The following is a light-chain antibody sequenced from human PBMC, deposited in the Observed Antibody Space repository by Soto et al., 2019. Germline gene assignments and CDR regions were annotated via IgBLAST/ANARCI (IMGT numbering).Light chain of an antibody. CDR1: QSVSSSY. J-gene: IGKJ1*01. V-gene: IGKV3-20*01. CDR2: GAS. CDR3: QQYGSSRVT. Sequence: NELSQSPGTLSLSPGERDTLSCRASQSVSSSYLAWYQQKPGQAPRLLIYGASSRATGIPDRFSGSGSGTDFTLTICRLEPEDFAVYYCQQYGSSRVTFDQGTKVDI.